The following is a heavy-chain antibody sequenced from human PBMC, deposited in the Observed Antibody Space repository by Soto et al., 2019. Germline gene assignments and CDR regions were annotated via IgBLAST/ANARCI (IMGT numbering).Heavy chain of an antibody. CDR1: GFTFSSYA. CDR2: ISGSGGST. J-gene: IGHJ4*02. D-gene: IGHD6-6*01. Sequence: EVQLLESGGGLVQPGGSLRLSCAASGFTFSSYAMSWVRQAPGKGLEWVSAISGSGGSTYYADSVKGRFTISRDNSKNTLYLQMNSLRAEDMAVYYCAKILAARPDPGVDYWGQGTLVTVSS. CDR3: AKILAARPDPGVDY. V-gene: IGHV3-23*01.